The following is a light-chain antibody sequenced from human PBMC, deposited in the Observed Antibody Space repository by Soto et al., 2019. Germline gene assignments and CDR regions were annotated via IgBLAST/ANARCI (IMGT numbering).Light chain of an antibody. CDR3: QQYGSSPRT. V-gene: IGKV3-20*01. CDR1: QSVSSY. Sequence: EIVMTQSPATLSVSPGRRATLSCRASQSVSSYLAWYQQKPGQAPRLLIYGASSRATGIPDRFSGSGSGTDFTLTISRLEPEDFAVYYCQQYGSSPRTFGQGTKVDIK. J-gene: IGKJ1*01. CDR2: GAS.